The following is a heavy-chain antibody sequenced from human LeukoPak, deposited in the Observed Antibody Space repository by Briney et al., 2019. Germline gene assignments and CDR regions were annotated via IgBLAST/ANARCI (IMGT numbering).Heavy chain of an antibody. CDR3: ARDFDI. V-gene: IGHV4-59*01. J-gene: IGHJ3*02. CDR2: IYYSGST. CDR1: GGSISSYY. Sequence: NSSQTLSLTCTVSGGSISSYYWSWIRQPPGKGLEWNGYIYYSGSTNYNPSLKSRVTISVDTSKNQFSLKLSSVTAADTAVYYCARDFDIWGQGTMVTVSS.